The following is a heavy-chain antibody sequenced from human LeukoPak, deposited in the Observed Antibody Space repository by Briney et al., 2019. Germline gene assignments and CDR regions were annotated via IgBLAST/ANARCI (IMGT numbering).Heavy chain of an antibody. CDR1: GFTFDDYG. Sequence: GGSLRLSCAASGFTFDDYGMSWVRQAPGKGLEWVSGINWNGDSTGYVDSVKGRFTISRDNAKNSLYLQMNSLRAEDTALYYCARDRAHYYDSSGHAFDIWGQGTMVTVSS. D-gene: IGHD3-22*01. CDR3: ARDRAHYYDSSGHAFDI. CDR2: INWNGDST. V-gene: IGHV3-20*04. J-gene: IGHJ3*02.